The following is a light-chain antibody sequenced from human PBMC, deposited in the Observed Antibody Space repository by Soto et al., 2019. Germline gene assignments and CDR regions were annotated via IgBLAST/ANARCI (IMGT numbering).Light chain of an antibody. Sequence: QSVLTQPASVSGSPGQSINISCTGTSSDVGGYNYVSWYQQLPGKAPKLMIYDVSDRPSGVSNRFSASKSGNTASLTISGLQAEDEADYYCSSYRSSSTLYVFGTGTKLTVL. CDR2: DVS. V-gene: IGLV2-14*03. CDR1: SSDVGGYNY. J-gene: IGLJ1*01. CDR3: SSYRSSSTLYV.